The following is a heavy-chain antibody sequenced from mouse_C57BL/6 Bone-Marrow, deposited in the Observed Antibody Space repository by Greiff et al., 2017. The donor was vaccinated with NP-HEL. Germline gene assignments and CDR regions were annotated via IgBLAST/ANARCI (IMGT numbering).Heavy chain of an antibody. CDR3: TAYDYDVNWYFDV. CDR2: IDPENGDT. Sequence: EVKLQESGAELVRPGASVKLSCTASGFNIKDDYMHWVKQRPEQGLEWIGWIDPENGDTEYASKFQGKATITADTSSNTAYLQLSSLTSEDTAVYYCTAYDYDVNWYFDVWGTGTTVTVSS. V-gene: IGHV14-4*01. D-gene: IGHD2-4*01. CDR1: GFNIKDDY. J-gene: IGHJ1*03.